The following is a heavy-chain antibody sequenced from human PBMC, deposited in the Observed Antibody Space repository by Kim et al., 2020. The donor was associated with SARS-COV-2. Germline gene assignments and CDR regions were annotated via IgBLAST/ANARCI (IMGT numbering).Heavy chain of an antibody. CDR2: IIPIFGTA. V-gene: IGHV1-69*13. D-gene: IGHD6-6*01. CDR1: GGTFSSYA. Sequence: SVKVSCKASGGTFSSYAISWVRQAPGQGLEWMGGIIPIFGTANYAQKFQGRVTITADESTSTAYMELSSLRSEDTAVYYCAREGGLALGSIDYWGQGTLVTVSS. CDR3: AREGGLALGSIDY. J-gene: IGHJ4*02.